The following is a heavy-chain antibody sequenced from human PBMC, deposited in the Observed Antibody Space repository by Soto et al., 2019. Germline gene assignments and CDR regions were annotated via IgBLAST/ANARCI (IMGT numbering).Heavy chain of an antibody. D-gene: IGHD2-2*02. CDR2: IVVGSGNT. CDR1: GFTFTSSA. V-gene: IGHV1-58*01. Sequence: SVKVSCKASGFTFTSSAVQWVRQARGQRLEWIGWIVVGSGNTNYAQKFQERVTITRDMSTSTAYMELSSLRSEDTAVYYCAAPRAHLLYSIAFDIWGQGTMVPVSS. J-gene: IGHJ3*02. CDR3: AAPRAHLLYSIAFDI.